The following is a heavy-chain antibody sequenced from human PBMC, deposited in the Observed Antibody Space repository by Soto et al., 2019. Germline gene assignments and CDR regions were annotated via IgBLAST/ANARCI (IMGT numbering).Heavy chain of an antibody. V-gene: IGHV1-18*01. CDR3: ARDWSRYYDSSGLMWFY. CDR2: ISAHNGDT. J-gene: IGHJ4*02. D-gene: IGHD3-22*01. CDR1: GYTLKNYG. Sequence: ASVKVSCKASGYTLKNYGISWVRQAPGQGLEWVGWISAHNGDTRYAQNLQGRITMTTDTFTNTAYMELTSLTSDDTAVYYCARDWSRYYDSSGLMWFYWGQGTLVTVSS.